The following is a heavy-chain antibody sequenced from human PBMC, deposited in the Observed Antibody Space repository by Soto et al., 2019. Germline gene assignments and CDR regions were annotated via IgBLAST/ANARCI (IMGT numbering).Heavy chain of an antibody. J-gene: IGHJ6*04. V-gene: IGHV1-2*04. CDR1: GYSFTDYH. Sequence: ASVKVSCKASGYSFTDYHIHWVRQAPGQGLEWLGRINPKSGGTSTAQKFQGWVTMTRDRSISTVYMELTRLRSDDTAVYFCARGHSTDCSNGVCSFFYNHEMDVWGEGTTVTVSS. CDR3: ARGHSTDCSNGVCSFFYNHEMDV. CDR2: INPKSGGT. D-gene: IGHD2-8*01.